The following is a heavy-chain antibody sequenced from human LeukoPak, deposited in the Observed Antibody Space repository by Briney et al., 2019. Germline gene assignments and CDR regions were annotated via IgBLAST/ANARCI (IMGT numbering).Heavy chain of an antibody. Sequence: GGSLRLSCAASGFTFSNYAMNWVRQAPGKGLEWLSYISSYSSDIYYADSVKGRFTISRDNAKNSLFLQMNSLRAEDTAVYYCARDRESQWYLDLWGRGTLVTVSS. CDR3: ARDRESQWYLDL. J-gene: IGHJ2*01. CDR1: GFTFSNYA. CDR2: ISSYSSDI. D-gene: IGHD3-10*01. V-gene: IGHV3-48*01.